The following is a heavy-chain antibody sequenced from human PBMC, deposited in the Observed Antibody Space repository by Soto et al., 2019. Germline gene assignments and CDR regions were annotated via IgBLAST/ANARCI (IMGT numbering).Heavy chain of an antibody. V-gene: IGHV1-8*01. CDR2: INPNSGNT. CDR1: VYTFTSND. Sequence: AAGNVSCKASVYTFTSNDINWVRQATGQWLELMLWINPNSGNTGXSQNFQGIXXMTRNTSIITAXIYLSXHRSEDTAVYYCYSSAWFDPWCQGTLVTVSS. CDR3: YSSAWFDP. J-gene: IGHJ5*02. D-gene: IGHD2-21*01.